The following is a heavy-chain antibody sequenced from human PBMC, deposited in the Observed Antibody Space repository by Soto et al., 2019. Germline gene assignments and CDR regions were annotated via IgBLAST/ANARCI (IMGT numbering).Heavy chain of an antibody. Sequence: PGESLKISCKGSGYSFTSYWIGWVRQMPGKGLEWMGIIYPGDSDTRYSPSFQGQVTISADKSISTAYLQWSSLKASDTASYYCARRTRYYDSSPAAFDIWGQGTMVTVSS. CDR1: GYSFTSYW. CDR2: IYPGDSDT. CDR3: ARRTRYYDSSPAAFDI. J-gene: IGHJ3*02. D-gene: IGHD3-22*01. V-gene: IGHV5-51*01.